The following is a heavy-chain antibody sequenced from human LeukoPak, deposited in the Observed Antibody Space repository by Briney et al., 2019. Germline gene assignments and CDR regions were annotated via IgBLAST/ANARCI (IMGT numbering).Heavy chain of an antibody. V-gene: IGHV1-69*13. CDR1: GGTFSSYA. CDR3: ASREMATTPGAHGGPFDY. J-gene: IGHJ4*02. CDR2: IIPIFGTA. D-gene: IGHD5-24*01. Sequence: ASVKVSSKASGGTFSSYAISWVRQAPGQGLEWMGGIIPIFGTANYAQKFQGRVTITADESTSTAYMELSSLRSEDTAVYYCASREMATTPGAHGGPFDYWGQGTLVTVSS.